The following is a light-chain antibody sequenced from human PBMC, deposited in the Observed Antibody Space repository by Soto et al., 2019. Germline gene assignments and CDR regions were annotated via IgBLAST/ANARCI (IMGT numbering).Light chain of an antibody. CDR2: GAS. J-gene: IGKJ1*01. V-gene: IGKV3-15*01. Sequence: EIVMTQSPATLSVSPGERATLSCRASQSVGSNLAWYQQKPGQAPRLLIYGASTRATGIPARFSGSGSGTEFTLTISSLQSEDFAVYYCQKYNNLPTWTFGQGTKVDIK. CDR1: QSVGSN. CDR3: QKYNNLPTWT.